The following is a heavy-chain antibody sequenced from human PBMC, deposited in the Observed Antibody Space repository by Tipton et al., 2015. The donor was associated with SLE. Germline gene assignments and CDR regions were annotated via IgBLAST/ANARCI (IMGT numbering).Heavy chain of an antibody. CDR3: ARYGGGDSSGPDY. J-gene: IGHJ4*02. V-gene: IGHV3-64*02. D-gene: IGHD2-21*02. CDR1: GFTISTYA. CDR2: ISSNGGTT. Sequence: SLRLSCAASGFTISTYAMHWVRQAPGKGLEHVSAISSNGGTTYYADSVKDRFTISADKSISTTYLQWSSLKASDTSMYYCARYGGGDSSGPDYWGQGTLVTVSS.